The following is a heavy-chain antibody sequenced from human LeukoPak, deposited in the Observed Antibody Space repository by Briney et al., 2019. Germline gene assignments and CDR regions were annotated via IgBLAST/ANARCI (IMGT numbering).Heavy chain of an antibody. CDR1: GFSFSSYW. J-gene: IGHJ4*02. V-gene: IGHV3-7*01. CDR2: IKQDASEK. Sequence: GGSLRLSCAASGFSFSSYWMSWVRQAPGKGLEWVANIKQDASEKYYVDSVKGRFTISRDNAKNSLYLQMNSLRAEDTALYYCARDCSSTWSCGTFDYWGQGTLVTVSS. D-gene: IGHD6-13*01. CDR3: ARDCSSTWSCGTFDY.